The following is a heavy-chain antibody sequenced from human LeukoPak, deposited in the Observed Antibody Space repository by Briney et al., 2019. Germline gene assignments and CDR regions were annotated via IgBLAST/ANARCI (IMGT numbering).Heavy chain of an antibody. CDR2: IKQDGSEK. Sequence: PGGSLRLSCAASGFTFSSYWMSWVRQAPGKGLEWVANIKQDGSEKYNVDSVKGRFTISRDNAKNSLYLQMNSLRAEDTAVYYCARCSFYDFWSELNYWGQGTLVTVSS. D-gene: IGHD3-3*01. CDR3: ARCSFYDFWSELNY. V-gene: IGHV3-7*01. J-gene: IGHJ4*02. CDR1: GFTFSSYW.